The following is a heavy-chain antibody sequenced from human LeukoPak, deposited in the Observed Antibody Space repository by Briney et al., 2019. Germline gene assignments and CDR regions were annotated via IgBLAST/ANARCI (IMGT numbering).Heavy chain of an antibody. CDR2: IGVGSGNRNYA. V-gene: IGHV1-58*02. CDR3: AAVIKYHIDGYYGWEDY. Sequence: AASVKVSCKASGFTFSSSAMQWVRQTRGQRLEWIGWIGVGSGNRNYAHYAQKFQERVTITRDMYTGTAYMELSSLRSEDTAVYYCAAVIKYHIDGYYGWEDYWGQGTLVTVSS. D-gene: IGHD2-21*01. CDR1: GFTFSSSA. J-gene: IGHJ4*02.